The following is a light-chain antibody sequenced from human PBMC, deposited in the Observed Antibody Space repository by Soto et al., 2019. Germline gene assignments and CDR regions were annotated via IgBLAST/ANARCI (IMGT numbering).Light chain of an antibody. J-gene: IGLJ2*01. CDR3: QSYDSSLVV. V-gene: IGLV1-40*01. Sequence: QLVLTQPPSVSGAPGQRVTISCTGSSSNIGAGYDVHWYQQLPGTAPKLLIYGNSNRPSGVPDRFSGSKSGTSASLAITGLQAEDEADYYCQSYDSSLVVFGGGTKLTV. CDR2: GNS. CDR1: SSNIGAGYD.